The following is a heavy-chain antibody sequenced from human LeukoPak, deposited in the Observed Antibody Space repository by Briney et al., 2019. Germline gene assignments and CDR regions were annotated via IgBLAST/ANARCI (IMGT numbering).Heavy chain of an antibody. CDR1: SDSINNFY. V-gene: IGHV4-59*01. D-gene: IGHD3-10*01. CDR3: ARLARLTLIRGITGYHSLDV. J-gene: IGHJ6*04. CDR2: IYYSGST. Sequence: SETLSLTCTVSSDSINNFYWSWIRQPPEGGREYIGYIYYSGSTNYNPSLKSRLTISIDTSKSQFSMKLSSVTAADTAVYYCARLARLTLIRGITGYHSLDVWGKGTKVTVSS.